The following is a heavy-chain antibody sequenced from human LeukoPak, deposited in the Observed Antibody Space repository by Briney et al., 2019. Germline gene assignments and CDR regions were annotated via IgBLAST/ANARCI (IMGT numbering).Heavy chain of an antibody. CDR2: ISAYNGNT. D-gene: IGHD4-17*01. CDR1: GYTLTELS. J-gene: IGHJ4*02. Sequence: ASVKVPCKVSGYTLTELSMHWVRQAPGQGLEWMGWISAYNGNTNYAQKLQGRVTMTTDTSTSTAYMELRSLRSDDTAVYYCARPRRYYGDYAFDYWGQGTLVTVSS. CDR3: ARPRRYYGDYAFDY. V-gene: IGHV1-18*01.